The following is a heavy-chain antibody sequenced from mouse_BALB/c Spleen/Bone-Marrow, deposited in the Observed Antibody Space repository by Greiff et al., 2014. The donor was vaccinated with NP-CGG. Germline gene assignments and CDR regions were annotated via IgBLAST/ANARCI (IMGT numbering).Heavy chain of an antibody. CDR3: ASSAYS. D-gene: IGHD2-10*01. CDR1: GFNIKDTY. J-gene: IGHJ3*01. CDR2: IDPANGNT. V-gene: IGHV14-3*02. Sequence: VQLQQSGAELVKPGASVKLSCTASGFNIKDTYMHWVKQRPEQGLEWIGRIDPANGNTKYDPKSQGKATITADTSSNTAYLQLSSLTSEDTAVYYCASSAYSWGQGTLVTVSA.